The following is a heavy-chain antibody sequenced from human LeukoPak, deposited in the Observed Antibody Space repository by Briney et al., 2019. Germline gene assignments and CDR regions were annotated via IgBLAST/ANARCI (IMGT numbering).Heavy chain of an antibody. CDR3: ASLRNYDFWSGSTLGPYDY. J-gene: IGHJ4*02. Sequence: SETLSLTCTVSGGSISSGSYYWSWIRQPAGKGLEWIGRIYTSGSTNYNPSLKSRVTISVDTSKNQFSLKLSSVTAADTAVYYCASLRNYDFWSGSTLGPYDYWGQGTLVTVSS. CDR1: GGSISSGSYY. CDR2: IYTSGST. V-gene: IGHV4-61*02. D-gene: IGHD3-3*01.